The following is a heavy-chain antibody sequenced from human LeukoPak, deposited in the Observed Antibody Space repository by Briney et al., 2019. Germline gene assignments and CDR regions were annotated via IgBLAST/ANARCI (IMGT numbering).Heavy chain of an antibody. CDR2: INPFTGDT. CDR3: ATRPLPVGIGPFDY. J-gene: IGHJ4*02. D-gene: IGHD1-26*01. V-gene: IGHV1-2*02. CDR1: GYALTGND. Sequence: ASVKVSCKASGYALTGNDYYWVRQAPGQGLEYMGSINPFTGDTNYAQNFQGRVTMTRDTSISTAYMELSGLRFDDTGVYYCATRPLPVGIGPFDYCGLGTPVTVSS.